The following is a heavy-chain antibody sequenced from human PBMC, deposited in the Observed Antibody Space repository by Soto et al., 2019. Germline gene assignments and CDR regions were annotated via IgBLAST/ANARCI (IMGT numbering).Heavy chain of an antibody. Sequence: GGSLRLSCAASGFTFSSYAMSWVRQAPGKGLEWVSAISGSGGSTYYADSVKGRFTISRDNSKNTLYLQMNSLRAEDTAVYYCAKGVLGNSGYDRGSPFDYWGQGTLVTVSS. CDR3: AKGVLGNSGYDRGSPFDY. J-gene: IGHJ4*02. V-gene: IGHV3-23*01. CDR2: ISGSGGST. D-gene: IGHD5-12*01. CDR1: GFTFSSYA.